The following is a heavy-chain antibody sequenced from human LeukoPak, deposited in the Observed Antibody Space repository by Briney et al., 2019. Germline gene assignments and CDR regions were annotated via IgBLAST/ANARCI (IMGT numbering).Heavy chain of an antibody. J-gene: IGHJ4*02. CDR3: ATRPHYGGDCYLDY. Sequence: PSETLSLTCTVFGGSISSSSYYWGWIRQPPGKGLEWIGSIYYSGSTYYNPSLKSRVTISVDTSKNQFSLKLSPVTAADTAVYYCATRPHYGGDCYLDYWGQGTLVTVSS. D-gene: IGHD2-21*02. CDR1: GGSISSSSYY. V-gene: IGHV4-39*01. CDR2: IYYSGST.